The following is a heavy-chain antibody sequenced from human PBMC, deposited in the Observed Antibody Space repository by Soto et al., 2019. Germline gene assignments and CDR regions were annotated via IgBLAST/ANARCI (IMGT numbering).Heavy chain of an antibody. CDR1: GYKFTSYW. J-gene: IGHJ4*02. Sequence: RGESLKISCQGFGYKFTSYWIAWVRQMPGKGLEWMGVIHPSDSDTTYSPSFQGHVTFSVDKSNSTAYLQWSSLKASDTAMYFCARRVGGLQHLDYWGQGTLVTVSS. CDR2: IHPSDSDT. CDR3: ARRVGGLQHLDY. V-gene: IGHV5-51*01. D-gene: IGHD1-26*01.